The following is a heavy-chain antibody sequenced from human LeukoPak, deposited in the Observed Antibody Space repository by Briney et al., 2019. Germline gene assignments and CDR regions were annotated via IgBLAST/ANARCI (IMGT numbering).Heavy chain of an antibody. D-gene: IGHD3-16*01. Sequence: ASETLSLTCTVSGGSVSSSSYYWGWIRQPPGKGLEWIGSIYYSGSTYYNPSLKSRVTISVDTSKNQFSLKLSSVTAADTAVYYCARDPARPAGGIDYWGQGTLVTVSS. CDR1: GGSVSSSSYY. J-gene: IGHJ4*02. CDR3: ARDPARPAGGIDY. V-gene: IGHV4-39*07. CDR2: IYYSGST.